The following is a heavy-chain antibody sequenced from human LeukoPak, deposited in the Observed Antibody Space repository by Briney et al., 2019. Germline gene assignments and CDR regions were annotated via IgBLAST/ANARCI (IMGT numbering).Heavy chain of an antibody. J-gene: IGHJ4*02. CDR1: GFTISNYG. D-gene: IGHD1-14*01. CDR2: ISSTSTYK. Sequence: PGRSMRLSCATSGFTISNYGMNWVRQAPGKGLEWVSSISSTSTYKFYPDSLKGRFTVSRDNAKNSLYLQMNSLRAEDTAVYYCASAGRTGVGYYFDYWGQGILVTVSS. V-gene: IGHV3-21*01. CDR3: ASAGRTGVGYYFDY.